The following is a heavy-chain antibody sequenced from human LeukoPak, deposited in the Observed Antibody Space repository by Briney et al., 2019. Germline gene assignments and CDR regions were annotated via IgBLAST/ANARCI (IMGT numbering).Heavy chain of an antibody. CDR3: ARGPAAGYSSSWYRTDAFDI. V-gene: IGHV4-34*01. CDR1: GGSFSGYY. Sequence: IPSETLSPTCAVYGGSFSGYYWSWIRQPPGKGLEWIGEINHSGSTNYNPSLKSRVTISVDTSKNQFSLKLSSVTAADTAVYYCARGPAAGYSSSWYRTDAFDIWGQGTMVTVSS. CDR2: INHSGST. J-gene: IGHJ3*02. D-gene: IGHD6-13*01.